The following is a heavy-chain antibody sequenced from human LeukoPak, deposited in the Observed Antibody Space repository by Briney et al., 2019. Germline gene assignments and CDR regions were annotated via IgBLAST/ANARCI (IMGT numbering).Heavy chain of an antibody. J-gene: IGHJ4*02. V-gene: IGHV3-21*01. CDR1: GFTFSSYS. CDR3: AVVVAAIIDY. CDR2: ISSSSSYI. Sequence: GRSLRLCCAASGFTFSSYSMNWVRQAPGEGLEWVSSISSSSSYIYYADSVKGRFTISRDNAKNSLYLQMNSLRAEDTAVYYCAVVVAAIIDYWGQGTLVTVSS. D-gene: IGHD2-15*01.